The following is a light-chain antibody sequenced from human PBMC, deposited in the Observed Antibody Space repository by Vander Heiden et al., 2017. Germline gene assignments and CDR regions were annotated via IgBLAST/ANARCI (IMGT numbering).Light chain of an antibody. V-gene: IGKV4-1*01. Sequence: DIVMTQSPDSLAVSLGERATINCKSSQSVLYSSNNKNYLAWYQQKPGQPPKLLIYWASTRESGVPDRFSGSGSGTDFTLTISSLQAEDVAVYYCQQYYNTGYTFGQGTKLEIK. J-gene: IGKJ2*01. CDR2: WAS. CDR3: QQYYNTGYT. CDR1: QSVLYSSNNKNY.